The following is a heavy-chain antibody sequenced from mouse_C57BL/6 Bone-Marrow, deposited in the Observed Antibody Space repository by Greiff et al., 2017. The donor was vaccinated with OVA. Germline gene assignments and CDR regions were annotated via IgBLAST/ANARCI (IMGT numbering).Heavy chain of an antibody. J-gene: IGHJ1*03. Sequence: VQLQESGAELARPGASVKLSCKDCGGACTSYGISWVKQRTGQGLEWIGEIYPRSRNTYYNEKFKGKATLTADKSSSTAYMELRSLTSEDSAVYFCARLGPSDWYFDVWGTGTTVTVSS. CDR1: GGACTSYG. V-gene: IGHV1-81*01. CDR3: ARLGPSDWYFDV. CDR2: IYPRSRNT. D-gene: IGHD4-1*01.